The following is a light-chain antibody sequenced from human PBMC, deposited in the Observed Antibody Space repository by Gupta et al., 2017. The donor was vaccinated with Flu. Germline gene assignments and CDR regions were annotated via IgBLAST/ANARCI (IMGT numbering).Light chain of an antibody. V-gene: IGLV1-51*01. CDR2: DKN. Sequence: QSVLTQPPSVSAAPGQKVTISCSGSSSNIGNNYVSWYQQLPGTAPKLLIDDKNKRPSGIQDRFACSKAGTSATLGINGLQTGDEADYYCGTWDSSLSAGVFGGGTKLTVL. CDR1: SSNIGNNY. J-gene: IGLJ3*02. CDR3: GTWDSSLSAGV.